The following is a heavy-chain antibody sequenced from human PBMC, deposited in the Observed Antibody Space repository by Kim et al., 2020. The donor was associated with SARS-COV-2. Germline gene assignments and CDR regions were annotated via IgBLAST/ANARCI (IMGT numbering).Heavy chain of an antibody. Sequence: ASVKVSCKASGYTFTSYGITWVRQAPGQGLEWMGWISGYNGNKNYAQKVQDRVNMTTDTSTSTAYMEVRSLRSDDTAVYYCARFHRTYYGSLRSYSHFDYWGQGTLVTVSS. CDR2: ISGYNGNK. D-gene: IGHD3-10*01. V-gene: IGHV1-18*01. J-gene: IGHJ4*02. CDR3: ARFHRTYYGSLRSYSHFDY. CDR1: GYTFTSYG.